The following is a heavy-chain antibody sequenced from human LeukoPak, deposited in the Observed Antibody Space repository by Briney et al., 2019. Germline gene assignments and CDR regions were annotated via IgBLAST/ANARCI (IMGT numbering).Heavy chain of an antibody. CDR3: ARGRSSTSFEYFQH. Sequence: SETLSLTCTVSGGSTSSGDYYWSWIRQPPGKGLEWIGYIYYSGSTYYNPSLKSRVTISVDTSKNQFSLKLSSVTAADTAVYYCARGRSSTSFEYFQHWGQGTLVTVSS. D-gene: IGHD2-2*01. CDR2: IYYSGST. J-gene: IGHJ1*01. V-gene: IGHV4-30-4*08. CDR1: GGSTSSGDYY.